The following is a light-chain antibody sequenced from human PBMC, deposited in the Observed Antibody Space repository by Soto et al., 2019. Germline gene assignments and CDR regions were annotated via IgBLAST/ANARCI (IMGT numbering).Light chain of an antibody. V-gene: IGKV3-15*01. CDR2: GAS. CDR1: QPVSRH. CDR3: QQYDVCAT. J-gene: IGKJ1*01. Sequence: EIVMTQSPATLSLSPGERATLSCRASQPVSRHLAWYQQKPGQAPRLLIYGASTRAAGVPARFSAGGSGTELTLTISSLQSEDFAVYYCQQYDVCATFGLGTKVEV.